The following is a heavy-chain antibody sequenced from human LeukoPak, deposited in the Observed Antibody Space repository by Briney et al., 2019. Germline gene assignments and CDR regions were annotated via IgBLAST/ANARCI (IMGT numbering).Heavy chain of an antibody. V-gene: IGHV1-24*01. CDR1: GYTLTELS. D-gene: IGHD3-16*02. J-gene: IGHJ4*02. CDR3: ATAGLGELSLGFDY. CDR2: FDPEDGET. Sequence: ASVKVSCKVSGYTLTELSMHWVRQAPGKGLEWMGGFDPEDGETIYAQKFQGRVTMTEDTSTDTAYMELSSLRSEDTAVYYCATAGLGELSLGFDYWGQGTLVTVSS.